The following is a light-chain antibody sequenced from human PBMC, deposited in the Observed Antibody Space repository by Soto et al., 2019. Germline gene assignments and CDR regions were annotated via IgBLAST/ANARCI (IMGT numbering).Light chain of an antibody. Sequence: QSALTQPPSASGSPGQSVTISCTGTSSDVGGYNYVSWYQQHPGKAPKLIISEVNKRPSGVPDRFSGSKSGNTASLTVSGLRADDEADYYCSSYAGSYTFYVFGTGTKVTVL. J-gene: IGLJ1*01. CDR3: SSYAGSYTFYV. CDR1: SSDVGGYNY. CDR2: EVN. V-gene: IGLV2-8*01.